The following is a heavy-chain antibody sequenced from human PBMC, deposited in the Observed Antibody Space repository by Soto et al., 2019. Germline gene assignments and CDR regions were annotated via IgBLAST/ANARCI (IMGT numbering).Heavy chain of an antibody. J-gene: IGHJ3*02. V-gene: IGHV3-48*04. CDR3: AKAYGDRDAFDI. CDR1: GFTVSSYS. Sequence: GGSLRLSFAASGFTVSSYSMNWVRQAPGKGLEWVSYISWNSGSIGYADSVKGRFTISRDNAKNSLYLQMNSLRAEDTALYYCAKAYGDRDAFDIWGQGTMVTVSS. D-gene: IGHD4-17*01. CDR2: ISWNSGSI.